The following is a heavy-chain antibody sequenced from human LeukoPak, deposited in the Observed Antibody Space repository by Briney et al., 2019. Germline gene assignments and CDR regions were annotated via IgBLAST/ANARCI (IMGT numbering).Heavy chain of an antibody. CDR3: AKAPVTSCRGAYCYPFDS. V-gene: IGHV3-15*01. J-gene: IGHJ4*02. CDR2: IRSKTDGGTT. Sequence: GGSLRLSCAASGFTFANAWMSWVRQAPGKGLEWVGRIRSKTDGGTTDHAAPVKGRFIISRDDSRNTLYLQMNSLRAEDAAVYFCAKAPVTSCRGAYCYPFDSWGQGTLVTVSS. D-gene: IGHD2-21*01. CDR1: GFTFANAW.